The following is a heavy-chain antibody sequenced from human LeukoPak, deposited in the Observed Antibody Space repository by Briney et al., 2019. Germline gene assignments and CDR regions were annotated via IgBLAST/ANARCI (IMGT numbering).Heavy chain of an antibody. CDR3: ARQAEMTIFGVVPPRFDP. D-gene: IGHD3-3*01. CDR1: GGSFSGYY. CDR2: INHSGST. V-gene: IGHV4-34*01. Sequence: SETLSLTCAVYGGSFSGYYWSWIRQPPGKGLEWIGEINHSGSTNYNPSLKSRVIISLDTSKNQFSLRLSSVTAADTAVYYCARQAEMTIFGVVPPRFDPWGQGTLVTVSS. J-gene: IGHJ5*02.